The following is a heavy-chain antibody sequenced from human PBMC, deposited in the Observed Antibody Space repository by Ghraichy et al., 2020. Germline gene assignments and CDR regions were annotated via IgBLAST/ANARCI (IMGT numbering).Heavy chain of an antibody. CDR1: GYSFNSYW. J-gene: IGHJ6*02. V-gene: IGHV5-51*01. D-gene: IGHD6-13*01. CDR2: IYPGDSTT. Sequence: GESLNISCQGSGYSFNSYWIAWVRQMPGKGLEWMTIIYPGDSTTKYSPSFQGQVTVSVDKSISTAYLHWSSLKASDTAPYYFARLPGGGIAPNYFYGMDVWGQGTTVTVSS. CDR3: ARLPGGGIAPNYFYGMDV.